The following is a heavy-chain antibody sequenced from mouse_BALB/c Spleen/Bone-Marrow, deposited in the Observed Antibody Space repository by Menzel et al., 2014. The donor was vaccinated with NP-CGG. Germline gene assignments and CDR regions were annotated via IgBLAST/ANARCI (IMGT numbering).Heavy chain of an antibody. CDR3: ARSTWSYYNGMDY. CDR2: ISGVSSTI. J-gene: IGHJ4*01. Sequence: EVQVVESGGGLVQPGGSRKLSCAASGFTFSNFGIHWVRQAPEKGLEWVAYISGVSSTIYYADTVKGRFTISRDNPKNTLFLQMTSLRSEDTAMYYCARSTWSYYNGMDYWGQGTSVTVSS. V-gene: IGHV5-17*02. D-gene: IGHD1-1*01. CDR1: GFTFSNFG.